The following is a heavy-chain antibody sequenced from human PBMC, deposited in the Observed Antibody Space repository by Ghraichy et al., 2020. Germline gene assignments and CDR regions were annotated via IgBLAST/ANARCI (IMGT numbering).Heavy chain of an antibody. CDR1: GFTFSSYS. V-gene: IGHV3-48*02. D-gene: IGHD3-3*01. CDR2: ISSSSSTI. CDR3: ARDSAPTYYDFWSGYYSETFDY. J-gene: IGHJ4*02. Sequence: LSLTCAASGFTFSSYSMNSVRQAPGKGLEWVSYISSSSSTIYYADSVKGRFTISRDNAKNSLYLQMNSLRDEDTAVYYCARDSAPTYYDFWSGYYSETFDYWGQGTLVTVSS.